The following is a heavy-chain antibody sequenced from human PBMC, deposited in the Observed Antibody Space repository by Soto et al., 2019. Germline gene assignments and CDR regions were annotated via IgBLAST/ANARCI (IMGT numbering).Heavy chain of an antibody. CDR1: GFTFSSYG. CDR3: AKVTGYDSSGFDAFDI. Sequence: VGSLRLSCAASGFTFSSYGMHWVRQAPGKGLEWVAVISYDGTNKYYADSVKGRFTISRDNSKNTLYLQMNSLRAEDTAVYYCAKVTGYDSSGFDAFDIWGQGTMVTVSS. CDR2: ISYDGTNK. V-gene: IGHV3-30*18. D-gene: IGHD3-22*01. J-gene: IGHJ3*02.